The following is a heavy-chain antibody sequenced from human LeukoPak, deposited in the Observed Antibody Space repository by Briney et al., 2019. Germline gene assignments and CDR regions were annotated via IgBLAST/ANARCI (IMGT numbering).Heavy chain of an antibody. CDR2: ISPSGTVI. D-gene: IGHD3-9*01. V-gene: IGHV3-11*01. CDR3: ARVGSHPRLRYFDWLFDY. Sequence: GGSLRLSCSASGFTFTDYYMSWIRQAPGKGLEWVSYISPSGTVIYYGDSVKGRFTISRDNTKKSLYLQMNSLRAEDTAVYYCARVGSHPRLRYFDWLFDYWGQGTLVTVSS. CDR1: GFTFTDYY. J-gene: IGHJ4*02.